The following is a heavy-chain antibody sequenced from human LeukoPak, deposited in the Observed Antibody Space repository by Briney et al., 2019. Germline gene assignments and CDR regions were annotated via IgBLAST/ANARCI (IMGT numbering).Heavy chain of an antibody. CDR2: INHSGNT. J-gene: IGHJ4*02. D-gene: IGHD4-17*01. Sequence: SETLSLTCAVHGGSFSGYYWSWIRQPPGKGLEWIGEINHSGNTNYNPSLKSRVTIAVDTSKNQFSLKLRSVTAADTAMYYCARGIYGDYYFDHWGQGTLVTVSS. V-gene: IGHV4-34*01. CDR1: GGSFSGYY. CDR3: ARGIYGDYYFDH.